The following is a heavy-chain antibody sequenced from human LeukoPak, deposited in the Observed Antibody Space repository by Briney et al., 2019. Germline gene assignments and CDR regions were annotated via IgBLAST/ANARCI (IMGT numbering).Heavy chain of an antibody. CDR2: ITSSSSYI. V-gene: IGHV3-21*04. CDR1: GFTFSSYS. Sequence: GGSLRLSCAASGFTFSSYSMNWVRQAPGKGLEWVSSITSSSSYIYYADSVKGRFTISRDNAKNSLYLQMNSLRAEDTAVYYCAKDGAPYYYDSSGYFYWGQGTLVTVSS. D-gene: IGHD3-22*01. J-gene: IGHJ4*02. CDR3: AKDGAPYYYDSSGYFY.